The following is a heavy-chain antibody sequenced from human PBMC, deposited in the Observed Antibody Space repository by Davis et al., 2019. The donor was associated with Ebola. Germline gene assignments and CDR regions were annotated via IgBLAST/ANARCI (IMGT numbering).Heavy chain of an antibody. CDR3: AHLGPQRYCSGGGCHGYLDY. CDR1: GDTLTSYA. D-gene: IGHD2-15*01. V-gene: IGHV1-69*13. J-gene: IGHJ4*02. Sequence: SVKVSCKAVGDTLTSYAMTWVRQVPGQGLEWMGGIIPVYRTASYAQKFQGRVTITADESTRTAYMELNGLRSEDTAVYYCAHLGPQRYCSGGGCHGYLDYWGQGTLVTVSS. CDR2: IIPVYRTA.